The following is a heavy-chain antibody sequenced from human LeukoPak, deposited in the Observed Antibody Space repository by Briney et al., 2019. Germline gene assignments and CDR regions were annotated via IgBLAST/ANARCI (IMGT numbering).Heavy chain of an antibody. J-gene: IGHJ3*02. CDR2: IYYSGST. D-gene: IGHD5-12*01. Sequence: SETLSLTCTVSGGSISSSSYYWGWIRQPPGKGLEWIGSIYYSGSTYYNPSLKSRVTISVDTSKNQFSLKLSSVTAADTAVYYCATPNSYDYAFDIWGQGTMVTVSS. CDR1: GGSISSSSYY. V-gene: IGHV4-39*07. CDR3: ATPNSYDYAFDI.